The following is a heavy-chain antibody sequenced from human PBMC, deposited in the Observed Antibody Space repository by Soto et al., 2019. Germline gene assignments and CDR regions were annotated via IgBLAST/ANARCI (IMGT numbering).Heavy chain of an antibody. V-gene: IGHV1-3*04. J-gene: IGHJ6*02. Sequence: QVQLVQSGAEVKKPGASVKVSCKASGYNFSTYALLWVRQAPGQGLEWMGWINTGNGNTKYSQKFQGRVTMTRDTSASTAFLELSSLKSEDTAVYYCARGARLYYFYYGMDVWGQGSTVTVSS. CDR1: GYNFSTYA. CDR2: INTGNGNT. CDR3: ARGARLYYFYYGMDV. D-gene: IGHD3-22*01.